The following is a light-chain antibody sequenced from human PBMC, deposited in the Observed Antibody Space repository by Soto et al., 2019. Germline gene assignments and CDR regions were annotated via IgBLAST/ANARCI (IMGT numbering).Light chain of an antibody. CDR3: QSYDSSLNHLGV. CDR2: ANN. Sequence: QSVLTQPPSVSGATGQRVTISCTGSRSNIGAGYDVHWYQHLPGTPPKLLIYANNNRPSGVPDRFSGSKSDTSASLAITGLQAEDEADYYCQSYDSSLNHLGVLCGGTKLTVL. J-gene: IGLJ2*01. CDR1: RSNIGAGYD. V-gene: IGLV1-40*01.